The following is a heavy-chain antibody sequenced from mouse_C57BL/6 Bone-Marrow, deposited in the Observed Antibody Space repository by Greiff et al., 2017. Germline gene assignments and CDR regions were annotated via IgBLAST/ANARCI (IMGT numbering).Heavy chain of an antibody. D-gene: IGHD2-4*01. CDR2: ISNGGGST. J-gene: IGHJ2*01. V-gene: IGHV5-12*01. CDR3: ARGRIYYDYGDFDY. CDR1: GFTFSDYY. Sequence: EVMLVESGGGLVQPGGSLKLSCAASGFTFSDYYMYWVRQTPEKRLAWVAYISNGGGSTYYPDTVKGRFTISRNNAKNTLYLQMSRLKSEDTAMYYGARGRIYYDYGDFDYWGRGTTLTVSS.